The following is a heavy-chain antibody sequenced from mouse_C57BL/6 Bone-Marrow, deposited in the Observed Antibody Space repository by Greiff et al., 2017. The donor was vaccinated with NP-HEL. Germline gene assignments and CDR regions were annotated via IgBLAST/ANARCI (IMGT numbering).Heavy chain of an antibody. CDR1: GYAFSSYW. V-gene: IGHV1-80*01. D-gene: IGHD2-5*01. CDR2: IYPGDGDT. J-gene: IGHJ3*01. Sequence: QVQLKQSGAELVKPGASVKISCKASGYAFSSYWMNWVKQRPGKGLEWIGQIYPGDGDTNYNGKFKGKATLTADKSSSTAYMQLSSLTSEDSAVYFCARSNYSNYRFAYWGQGTLVTVSA. CDR3: ARSNYSNYRFAY.